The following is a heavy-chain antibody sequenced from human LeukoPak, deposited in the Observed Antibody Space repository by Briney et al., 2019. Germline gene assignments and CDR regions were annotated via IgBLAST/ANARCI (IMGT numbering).Heavy chain of an antibody. J-gene: IGHJ4*02. CDR1: GGTFSSYT. V-gene: IGHV1-46*01. CDR3: ATLSGYSSGPIDY. CDR2: INPSGGST. Sequence: EASVKVSCKASGGTFSSYTISWVRQAPGQGLEWMGIINPSGGSTSYAQKFQGRVTMTRDTSTSTVYMELSSLRSEDTAVYYCATLSGYSSGPIDYWGQGTLVTVSS. D-gene: IGHD6-19*01.